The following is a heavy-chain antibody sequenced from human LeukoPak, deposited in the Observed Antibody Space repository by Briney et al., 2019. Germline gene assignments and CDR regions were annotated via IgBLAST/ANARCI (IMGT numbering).Heavy chain of an antibody. D-gene: IGHD3-10*01. CDR2: INWNGGST. CDR1: GFTFADYG. V-gene: IGHV3-20*04. Sequence: PGGSLRLSCAASGFTFADYGMSWVRHAPGKGLGWVSGINWNGGSTGYADSVKGRFTISRDNAKNSLYLQMNSLRAEDTALYYCARDGGYKAFDYWGQGTLVTVSS. CDR3: ARDGGYKAFDY. J-gene: IGHJ4*02.